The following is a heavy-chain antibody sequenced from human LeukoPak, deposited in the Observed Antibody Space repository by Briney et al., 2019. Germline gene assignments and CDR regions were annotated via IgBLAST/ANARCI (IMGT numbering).Heavy chain of an antibody. CDR2: ISRNGAHP. J-gene: IGHJ4*02. V-gene: IGHV3-23*01. Sequence: GKSLTLSCAASGFTLRSHGMHWVRQAPGKGLEWVSVISRNGAHPYYIDSVRDRFTVSRDNSKNIMYLQMNSLRAEDAALYYCTTPGDSGWYNHWGQGTLVTVSS. D-gene: IGHD6-19*01. CDR3: TTPGDSGWYNH. CDR1: GFTLRSHG.